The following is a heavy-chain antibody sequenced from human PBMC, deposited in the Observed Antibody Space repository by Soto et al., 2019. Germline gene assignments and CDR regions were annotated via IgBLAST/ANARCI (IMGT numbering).Heavy chain of an antibody. CDR3: ARDPPDFNSGFDS. D-gene: IGHD1-26*01. Sequence: SQTLSLPCAICGDSVSNNGSTCNFIKQSPSRGLEWLGRAYYRSRWQYDYATSVRSRITINPDTSKNQFSLQLSSVTPEDTAVYYCARDPPDFNSGFDSWGQGSLVTVSS. CDR2: AYYRSRWQY. CDR1: GDSVSNNGST. J-gene: IGHJ4*02. V-gene: IGHV6-1*01.